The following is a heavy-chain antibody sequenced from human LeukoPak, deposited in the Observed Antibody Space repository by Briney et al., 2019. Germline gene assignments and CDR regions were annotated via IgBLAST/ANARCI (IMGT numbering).Heavy chain of an antibody. V-gene: IGHV7-4-1*02. CDR2: INTNTGTP. J-gene: IGHJ6*03. Sequence: ASVTVSCKASGYTFTRYAMNWVRQAPGQGLEWMGWINTNTGTPTYAQGFTGRFVFSLDTSVSTAYLQISSLKAEDTAVYYCARDHIGYDIYYYYYFMDVWGKGTTVTVSS. CDR1: GYTFTRYA. CDR3: ARDHIGYDIYYYYYFMDV. D-gene: IGHD5-12*01.